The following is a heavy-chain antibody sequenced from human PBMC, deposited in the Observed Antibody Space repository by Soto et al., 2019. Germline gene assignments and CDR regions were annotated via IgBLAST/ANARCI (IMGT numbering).Heavy chain of an antibody. D-gene: IGHD3-16*01. V-gene: IGHV4-30-2*01. CDR2: IYHSGST. CDR1: GGSISSGGYS. Sequence: SETLSLTCAVSGGSISSGGYSWSWIRQPPGKGLEWIGYIYHSGSTYYNPSLKSRVTISVDRSKNQFSLKLSSVTAADTAVYYCARGVMGEELYYYYGMDVWGQGTTVTV. J-gene: IGHJ6*02. CDR3: ARGVMGEELYYYYGMDV.